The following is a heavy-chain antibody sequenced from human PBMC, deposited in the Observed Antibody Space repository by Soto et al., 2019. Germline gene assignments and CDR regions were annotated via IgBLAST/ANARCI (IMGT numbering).Heavy chain of an antibody. CDR1: GFTFSAYG. CDR2: ISGSSKTI. J-gene: IGHJ4*02. V-gene: IGHV3-48*02. D-gene: IGHD1-26*01. CDR3: ARDKKWAFDY. Sequence: PGGSLRLSCEVSGFTFSAYGMHWVRQAPGKGLEWVSYISGSSKTIYYADSVKGRFTISRDNAKNSVYLQMNSLRDEDTAVYYCARDKKWAFDYWGQGALVTVSS.